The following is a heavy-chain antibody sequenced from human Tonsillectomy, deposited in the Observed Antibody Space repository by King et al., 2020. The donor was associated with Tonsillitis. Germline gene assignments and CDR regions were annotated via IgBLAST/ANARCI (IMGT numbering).Heavy chain of an antibody. CDR1: GVSFSDHY. V-gene: IGHV3-11*04. CDR3: GREYWGAFDI. CDR2: INPRGSNT. D-gene: IGHD2-8*02. Sequence: VQLVESGGGLVKPGGSLRLSCAASGVSFSDHYMSWIRQAPGKGLEWISLINPRGSNTSYVDSARGRFTISRDNVKNSMFLQMNSLRAEDTGVYYCGREYWGAFDIWGQGTMVTVSS. J-gene: IGHJ3*02.